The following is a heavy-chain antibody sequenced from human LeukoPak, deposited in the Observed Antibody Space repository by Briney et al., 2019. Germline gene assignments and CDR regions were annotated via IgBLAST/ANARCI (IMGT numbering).Heavy chain of an antibody. CDR2: INPTGGST. V-gene: IGHV1-46*01. CDR3: ARERGVKTHFDY. J-gene: IGHJ4*02. CDR1: GYTFTSYG. Sequence: ASVKVSCKASGYTFTSYGISWVRQAPGQGLEWMGIINPTGGSTSYAQKFQGRVTMTRDTSTSTVYMELSSLRSEDTAVYYCARERGVKTHFDYWGQGTLVTVSS.